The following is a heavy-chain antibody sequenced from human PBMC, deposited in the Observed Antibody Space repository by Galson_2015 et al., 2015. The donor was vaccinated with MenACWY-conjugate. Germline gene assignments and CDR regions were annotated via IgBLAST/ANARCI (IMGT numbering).Heavy chain of an antibody. J-gene: IGHJ6*02. Sequence: QVQLQESGPGLVKPSETLSLTCTVFGGSVSGGIYYWNWIRQPPGKALEWIGYIDYTGDTDYNPSLKSRVSIGLDMSKQQFSLKLRSVTAEDTAVYYCARSSAVNYYQYGMDVWGQGTTVIVS. CDR3: ARSSAVNYYQYGMDV. CDR1: GGSVSGGIYY. CDR2: IDYTGDT. V-gene: IGHV4-61*01.